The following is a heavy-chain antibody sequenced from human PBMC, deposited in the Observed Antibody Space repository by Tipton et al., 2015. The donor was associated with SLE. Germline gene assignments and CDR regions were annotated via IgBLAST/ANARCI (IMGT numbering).Heavy chain of an antibody. Sequence: TLSLTCIVSGDSISSSSYYWGWIRQPPGKGLEWVGTVYYTGNTFYNPSHKSRVTISVDTSKNQFSLNLSSVTAADTAVYYCARDEYRYDTTGYHLLGHFDFWGQGTLVTVSS. CDR2: VYYTGNT. CDR1: GDSISSSSYY. D-gene: IGHD3-22*01. CDR3: ARDEYRYDTTGYHLLGHFDF. J-gene: IGHJ4*02. V-gene: IGHV4-39*07.